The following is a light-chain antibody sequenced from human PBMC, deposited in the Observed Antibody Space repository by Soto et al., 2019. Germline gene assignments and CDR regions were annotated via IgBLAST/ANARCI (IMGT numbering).Light chain of an antibody. J-gene: IGKJ2*01. Sequence: DIQMTQSPSSLSASVGDRVTITCRASQSISSYLNWYQQKPGKAPKLLIYAASSLQSGVPSRFSGSGSWTDITLTISSLQPEDFATYYCQQSYSTPYAFGQGTMLEIK. CDR3: QQSYSTPYA. V-gene: IGKV1-39*01. CDR2: AAS. CDR1: QSISSY.